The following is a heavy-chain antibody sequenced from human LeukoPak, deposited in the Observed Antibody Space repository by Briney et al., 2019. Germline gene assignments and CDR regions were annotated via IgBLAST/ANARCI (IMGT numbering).Heavy chain of an antibody. D-gene: IGHD3-3*01. CDR3: ARHPRFLDWLFSNPSFDY. J-gene: IGHJ4*02. Sequence: PGESLQISCKGSGYRFTSYWIGWGRQMPGKGVEWMGIIYPGDSDTRYSPSFQGQVTISADKSISTAYLQWSSLKASDNAMYYGARHPRFLDWLFSNPSFDYWGQGTLVTVSS. V-gene: IGHV5-51*01. CDR2: IYPGDSDT. CDR1: GYRFTSYW.